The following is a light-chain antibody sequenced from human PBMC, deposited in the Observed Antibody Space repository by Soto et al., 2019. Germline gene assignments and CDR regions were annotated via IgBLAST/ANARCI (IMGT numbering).Light chain of an antibody. J-gene: IGKJ2*01. CDR2: GAF. CDR3: QQSYSTLYS. CDR1: QILNNR. Sequence: DIQMTQSPSTLSASVGDRVTITCRASQILNNRLRWYHQKPGKAPNLLISGAFNLHSGVPSTFGGGGSGTDFTRTISSLQPEDFATCHWQQSYSTLYSCGQGTRLEI. V-gene: IGKV1-39*01.